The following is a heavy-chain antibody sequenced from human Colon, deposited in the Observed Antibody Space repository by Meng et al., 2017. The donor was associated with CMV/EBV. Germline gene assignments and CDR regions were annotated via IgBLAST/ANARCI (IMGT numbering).Heavy chain of an antibody. V-gene: IGHV3-43*01. CDR1: GFKLGDYT. CDR2: ITWDGGRT. CDR3: AKDAYGSGSHYDF. J-gene: IGHJ4*02. Sequence: GGSLRLSCVASGFKLGDYTMHWVRQAPGKGLEWVSFITWDGGRTYYADSVKGRFTISRDNSKNSLYLQMDGLTTEDTAFYYCAKDAYGSGSHYDFWGQGTLVTVSS. D-gene: IGHD3-10*01.